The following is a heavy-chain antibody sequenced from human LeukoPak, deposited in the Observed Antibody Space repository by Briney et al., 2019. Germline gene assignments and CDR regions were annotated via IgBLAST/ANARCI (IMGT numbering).Heavy chain of an antibody. Sequence: SETLSLTCTVSGGSISSSTYYWVWIRQPPGKGLEWIGSIYYSGSTYYNPSVKSRVTISVDTSKNQFSLKLSSMTAPDTAVYYCARAGGAYYHYYYMDVWGKGTTVTVSS. V-gene: IGHV4-39*07. D-gene: IGHD2-21*01. CDR2: IYYSGST. J-gene: IGHJ6*03. CDR3: ARAGGAYYHYYYMDV. CDR1: GGSISSSTYY.